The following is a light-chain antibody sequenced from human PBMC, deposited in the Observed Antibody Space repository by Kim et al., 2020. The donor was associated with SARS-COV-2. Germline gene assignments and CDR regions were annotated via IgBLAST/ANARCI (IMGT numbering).Light chain of an antibody. V-gene: IGKV3-20*01. CDR3: HQYGRSLEIT. CDR2: GAS. Sequence: PGETATLSCRASQNVNSSSLAWCQQKPGQAPRRLIYGASSRATGVPDRFSGSRSGTDFTLTISRLEPEDFAVYYCHQYGRSLEITFGHGTRLEIK. CDR1: QNVNSSS. J-gene: IGKJ5*01.